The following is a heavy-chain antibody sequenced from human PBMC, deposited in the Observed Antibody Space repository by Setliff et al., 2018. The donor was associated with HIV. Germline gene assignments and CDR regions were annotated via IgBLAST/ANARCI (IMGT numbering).Heavy chain of an antibody. J-gene: IGHJ4*02. D-gene: IGHD2-21*02. V-gene: IGHV4-34*01. Sequence: SETLSLTCALYGGSFSDYYWSWIRQPPGMGLEWIGEVNRGRRTNYNSSLKSRVTISVDTSKNQFSLKLSSVTAADTAVYYCARLSGDYYYFDYWGQGTLVTVSS. CDR1: GGSFSDYY. CDR3: ARLSGDYYYFDY. CDR2: VNRGRRT.